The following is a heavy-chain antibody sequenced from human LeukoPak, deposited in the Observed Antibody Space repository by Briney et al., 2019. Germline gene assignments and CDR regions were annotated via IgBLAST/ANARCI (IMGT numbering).Heavy chain of an antibody. D-gene: IGHD1-26*01. CDR3: ARVGRSRGSLPNSYYYMDV. V-gene: IGHV1-69*05. Sequence: SVKVSCKASGDIFNSYSVSWVRQAPGQGLEWMGGIIPMFGSANYAQKFQGRVTITTDQSTTIVYMELSSLSSEDTAVYYCARVGRSRGSLPNSYYYMDVWGKGTTVTVPS. CDR1: GDIFNSYS. J-gene: IGHJ6*03. CDR2: IIPMFGSA.